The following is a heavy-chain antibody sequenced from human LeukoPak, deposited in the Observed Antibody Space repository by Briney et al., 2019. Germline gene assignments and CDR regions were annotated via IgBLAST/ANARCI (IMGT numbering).Heavy chain of an antibody. CDR3: ARIHHESSGYYSYSDY. V-gene: IGHV3-23*01. CDR2: ITDSGGST. D-gene: IGHD3-22*01. J-gene: IGHJ4*02. Sequence: PGGSLRLSCAASGFTFTSYAMSWVRQAPGKGLEWVSTITDSGGSTYYADSVKGRFTISRDNSKNTLYLQMNSLRAEDTAVYYCARIHHESSGYYSYSDYWGQGTLVTVSS. CDR1: GFTFTSYA.